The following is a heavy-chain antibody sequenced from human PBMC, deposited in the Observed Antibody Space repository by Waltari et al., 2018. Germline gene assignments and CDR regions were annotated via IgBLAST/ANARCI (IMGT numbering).Heavy chain of an antibody. CDR2: MSTTGDST. CDR1: GFTFSSYA. CDR3: AKPLYSEKYRFDY. J-gene: IGHJ4*02. D-gene: IGHD2-2*01. V-gene: IGHV3-23*01. Sequence: EVHLLESGGGLVQPGGSLRLSCAASGFTFSSYAMSWVRQAPGKGLEWVSPMSTTGDSTYYADSVKGRFTISRDNSKNTLFLQMISLRAEDTAVYYCAKPLYSEKYRFDYWGQGTLVTVSS.